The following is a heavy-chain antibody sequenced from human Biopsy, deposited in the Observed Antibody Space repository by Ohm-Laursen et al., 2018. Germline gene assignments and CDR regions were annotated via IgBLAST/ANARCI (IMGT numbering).Heavy chain of an antibody. J-gene: IGHJ6*02. CDR2: IYYSVMT. Sequence: SQTLSLTCSVSGGSISSDYWSWIRQTPGKGLEWIGHIYYSVMTNYNPSLQSRVSISVDTSKNQFSLRLNSVTAADTAVYYCARATNSTGWPYYYFYGMDVWGQGTTVTVSS. CDR1: GGSISSDY. D-gene: IGHD2/OR15-2a*01. V-gene: IGHV4-59*01. CDR3: ARATNSTGWPYYYFYGMDV.